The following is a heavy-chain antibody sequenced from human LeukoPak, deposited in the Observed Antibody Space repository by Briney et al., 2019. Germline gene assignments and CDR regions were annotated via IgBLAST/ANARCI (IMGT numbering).Heavy chain of an antibody. CDR1: GLTVSVNY. D-gene: IGHD1-26*01. Sequence: PGGSLRLSCAVSGLTVSVNYMTWVRQAPGKGLEWVSVIYAGGSTFHAGSVRDRFTLSRDNSKNTLYLQMNNLRTEDTAVYYCAREAQEGGSHYYYGMDVWGQGTTVTVSS. J-gene: IGHJ6*02. CDR3: AREAQEGGSHYYYGMDV. CDR2: IYAGGST. V-gene: IGHV3-53*01.